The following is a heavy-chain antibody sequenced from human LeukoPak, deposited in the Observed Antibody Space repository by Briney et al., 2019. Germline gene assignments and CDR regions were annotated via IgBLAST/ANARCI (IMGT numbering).Heavy chain of an antibody. CDR1: GYTLTELS. V-gene: IGHV1-24*01. Sequence: ASVKVSCKVSGYTLTELSMHWVRQAPGKGLEWMGGFDPEDGETIYAQKFQGRVTMTEDTSTDTDYMELSSLRSEDTAVYYCATAVYDFWSGYFDYWGQGTLVTVSS. CDR2: FDPEDGET. CDR3: ATAVYDFWSGYFDY. J-gene: IGHJ4*02. D-gene: IGHD3-3*01.